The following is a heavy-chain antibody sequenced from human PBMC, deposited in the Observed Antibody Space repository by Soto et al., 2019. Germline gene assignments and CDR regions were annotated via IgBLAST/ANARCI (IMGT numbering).Heavy chain of an antibody. J-gene: IGHJ6*02. CDR2: ISNDGSNQ. D-gene: IGHD1-1*01. CDR3: SRSRPTGRRDYYYYGMDV. CDR1: GFPFSSFG. Sequence: GGSLRLSCFVSGFPFSSFGMHWVRQAPGKGLEWVSSISNDGSNQHYADSVKGRFTISRDNSKSTVYLQLNSLRGEDTAVYYCSRSRPTGRRDYYYYGMDVWGQGTPVTVSS. V-gene: IGHV3-30*03.